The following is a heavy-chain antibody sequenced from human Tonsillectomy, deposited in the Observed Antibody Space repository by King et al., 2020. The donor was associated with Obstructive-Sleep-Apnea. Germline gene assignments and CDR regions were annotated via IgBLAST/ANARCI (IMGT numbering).Heavy chain of an antibody. CDR3: ARETTWQSFDF. V-gene: IGHV3-7*03. J-gene: IGHJ4*02. CDR1: GFTFSSYW. Sequence: EVQLVESGGGLVQPGGSLRLSCAASGFTFSSYWMSWVRQAPGKGLEWVANIKQDGSEKYYVDSVKGRFTISRDNAKSSLYLQMSSLRAEDTAVYYCARETTWQSFDFWGQGTLVTVSS. D-gene: IGHD1-1*01. CDR2: IKQDGSEK.